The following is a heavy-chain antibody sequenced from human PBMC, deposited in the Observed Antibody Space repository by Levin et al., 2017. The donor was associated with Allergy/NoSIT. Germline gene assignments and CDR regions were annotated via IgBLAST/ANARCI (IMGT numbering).Heavy chain of an antibody. D-gene: IGHD6-19*01. J-gene: IGHJ4*02. CDR3: AKDPYISGWYGGFDY. CDR2: MSNSGGST. CDR1: GFTFSSYA. Sequence: GGSLRLSCTASGFTFSSYAMSWVRQAPGKGLEWVSGMSNSGGSTYYADSVKGRFTLSRDNSKNTLYLQMNSLRAEDTAIYYCAKDPYISGWYGGFDYWGQGTLVTVSS. V-gene: IGHV3-23*01.